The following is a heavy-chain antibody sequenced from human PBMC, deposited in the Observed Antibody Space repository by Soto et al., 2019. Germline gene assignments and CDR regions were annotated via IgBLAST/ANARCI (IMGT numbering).Heavy chain of an antibody. V-gene: IGHV3-21*01. CDR1: GFTLSSYS. CDR2: ISSSSSYI. CDR3: ARDNGGSVHCDY. Sequence: EVQLVESGGGLVKPGGSLRLSCAASGFTLSSYSMNWVRQAPGKGLEWVSSISSSSSYIYYADSVKGRFTISRDNAKNSLYLQMNSLRAEDTAVYYCARDNGGSVHCDYWGQGTLVTVSS. D-gene: IGHD1-1*01. J-gene: IGHJ4*02.